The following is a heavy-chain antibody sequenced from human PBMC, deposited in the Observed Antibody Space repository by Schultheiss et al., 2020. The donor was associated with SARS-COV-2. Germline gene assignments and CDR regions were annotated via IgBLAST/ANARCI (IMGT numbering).Heavy chain of an antibody. CDR1: GGSINSGDYY. CDR3: ARGPGSSWYRDWWFDP. Sequence: SETLSLTCTVSGGSINSGDYYWSWIRQHPGKGLEWIGYIYYSGSTYYNPSLKSRVTISVDTSKNQFSLKLSSVTAADTAVYYCARGPGSSWYRDWWFDPWGQGTLVTVSS. V-gene: IGHV4-31*03. J-gene: IGHJ5*02. CDR2: IYYSGST. D-gene: IGHD6-13*01.